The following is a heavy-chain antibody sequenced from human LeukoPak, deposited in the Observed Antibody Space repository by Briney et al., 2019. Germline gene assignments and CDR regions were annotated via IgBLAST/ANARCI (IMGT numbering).Heavy chain of an antibody. V-gene: IGHV3-23*01. CDR1: GFTFTNCA. Sequence: LAGGSLRLSCAASGFTFTNCAMTWVRQAPGKGLEWVSSISGSGASTYYADSVRGRFTISRDNSKNTVYLQMNGLSVEDTALYYCAKDQSRVGASDPFDPWGQGTQVTVSS. D-gene: IGHD1-26*01. J-gene: IGHJ5*02. CDR3: AKDQSRVGASDPFDP. CDR2: ISGSGAST.